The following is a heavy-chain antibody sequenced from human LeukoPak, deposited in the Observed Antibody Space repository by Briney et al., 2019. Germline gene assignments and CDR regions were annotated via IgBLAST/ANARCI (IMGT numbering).Heavy chain of an antibody. Sequence: ASVKVSCKASGYTFTGYYMHWVRQAPGQGLEWMGWINPNSGGTNYAQKFQGRVTMTRDTSNSTAYMELSRLRSDDTAVYYCASNTAIRQYYFDYWGQGTLVTVSS. CDR2: INPNSGGT. D-gene: IGHD5-18*01. V-gene: IGHV1-2*02. CDR3: ASNTAIRQYYFDY. CDR1: GYTFTGYY. J-gene: IGHJ4*02.